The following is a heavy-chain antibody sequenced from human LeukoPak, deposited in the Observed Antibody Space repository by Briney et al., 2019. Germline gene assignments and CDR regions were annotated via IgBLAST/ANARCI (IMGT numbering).Heavy chain of an antibody. V-gene: IGHV4-59*01. CDR1: GGSISSYY. Sequence: SETLSLTCTVSGGSISSYYWSWIRQPPGKGLEWIGYIYYSGSTNYNPSLKSRVTISVDTSKNQFSLKLSSVTAADTAVYYCARTAMASYYMDVWGKGTTVTVSS. CDR3: ARTAMASYYMDV. CDR2: IYYSGST. D-gene: IGHD5-18*01. J-gene: IGHJ6*03.